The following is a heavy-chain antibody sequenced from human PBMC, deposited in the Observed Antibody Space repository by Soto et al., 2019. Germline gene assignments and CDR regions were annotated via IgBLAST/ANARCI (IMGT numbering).Heavy chain of an antibody. CDR2: IIPIFGTA. J-gene: IGHJ6*02. CDR3: ATGYCSSTSCYPPSYYYGMDV. D-gene: IGHD2-2*01. CDR1: GGTFSSYA. V-gene: IGHV1-69*06. Sequence: SVKVSCKASGGTFSSYAISWVRQAPGQGLEWMGGIIPIFGTANYAQKFQGRVTITADKSTSTAYMELSSLRSEDTAVYYCATGYCSSTSCYPPSYYYGMDVWGQGTTVTVS.